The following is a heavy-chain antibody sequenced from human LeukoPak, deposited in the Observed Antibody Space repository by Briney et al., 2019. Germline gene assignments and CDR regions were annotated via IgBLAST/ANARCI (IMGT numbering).Heavy chain of an antibody. CDR3: ARGQVKYNWNYGRNWFDP. J-gene: IGHJ5*02. Sequence: ASVKVSCKASGYTFTSYDINWVRQATGQGLEWMGWMNPNSGNTGYAQKFQGRVTMTRNTSISNAYMELSSLRSEDTAVYYCARGQVKYNWNYGRNWFDPWGQGTLVTVSS. CDR2: MNPNSGNT. V-gene: IGHV1-8*01. D-gene: IGHD1-7*01. CDR1: GYTFTSYD.